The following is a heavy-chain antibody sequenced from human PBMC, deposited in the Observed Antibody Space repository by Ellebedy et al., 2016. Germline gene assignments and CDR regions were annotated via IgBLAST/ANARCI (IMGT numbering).Heavy chain of an antibody. Sequence: GGSLRLSCAASGFTFSNAWMNWVRQAPGGGLEWVGRIKSKTDGGAADYAAPVKGRFTISRDDSKNTLYLQMNSLKTEDTAVYFCTTVYRYNYDSVWGQGTLVTVSS. CDR2: IKSKTDGGAA. CDR1: GFTFSNAW. V-gene: IGHV3-15*01. J-gene: IGHJ4*02. D-gene: IGHD5-18*01. CDR3: TTVYRYNYDSV.